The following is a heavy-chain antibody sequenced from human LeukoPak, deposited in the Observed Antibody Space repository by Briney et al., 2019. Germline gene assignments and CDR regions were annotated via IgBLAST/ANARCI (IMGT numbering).Heavy chain of an antibody. CDR1: GGSFSGYY. Sequence: SETLSLTRAVYGGSFSGYYWSWIRQPPGKGLEWIGEINHSGSTNYNPSLKSRVTISVDTSKNQFSLKLSSVTAADTAVYYCARGRRVVVLYYFDYWGQGTLVTVSS. D-gene: IGHD3-22*01. CDR3: ARGRRVVVLYYFDY. CDR2: INHSGST. V-gene: IGHV4-34*01. J-gene: IGHJ4*02.